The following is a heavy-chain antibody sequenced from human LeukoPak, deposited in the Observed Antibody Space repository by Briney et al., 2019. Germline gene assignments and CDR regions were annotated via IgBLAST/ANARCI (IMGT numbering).Heavy chain of an antibody. CDR3: ARDSYYASGSYYRYTFDC. Sequence: GGSLRLSCAASGFTVSSNCMGWVRQAPGKGLEWVSFIYGGGGTYYADSVKGRFTISRDNSKNTPYLQMNSLRAEDTAVYYCARDSYYASGSYYRYTFDCWGQGTLVTVSS. CDR2: IYGGGGT. J-gene: IGHJ4*02. D-gene: IGHD3-10*01. CDR1: GFTVSSNC. V-gene: IGHV3-53*01.